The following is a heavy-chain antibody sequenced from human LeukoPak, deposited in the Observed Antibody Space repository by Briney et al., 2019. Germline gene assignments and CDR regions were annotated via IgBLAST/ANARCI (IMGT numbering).Heavy chain of an antibody. V-gene: IGHV3-23*01. D-gene: IGHD2-2*01. Sequence: SCKASGGTFSSYAISWVRQAPGKGLEWVSAISGSGGSTYYADSVKGRFTISRDNSKNTLYLQMNSLRAEDTAVYYCAKQLLLGYCSSTSCYEGGEFDYWGQGTLVTVSS. J-gene: IGHJ4*02. CDR1: GGTFSSYA. CDR2: ISGSGGST. CDR3: AKQLLLGYCSSTSCYEGGEFDY.